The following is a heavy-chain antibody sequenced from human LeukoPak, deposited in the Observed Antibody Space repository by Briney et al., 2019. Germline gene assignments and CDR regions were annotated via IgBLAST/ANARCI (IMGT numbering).Heavy chain of an antibody. V-gene: IGHV3-48*01. CDR1: GFIFSSYS. D-gene: IGHD2-15*01. CDR3: AKNGDRGAYCTGGTCYPYFYYYMDV. CDR2: INSASTNI. Sequence: GGSLRLSCATSGFIFSSYSMNWVRQAPGKGLEWIAYINSASTNIYNADSVKGRFTISRDNAKSSLHLQMNSLRAEDTAVYYCAKNGDRGAYCTGGTCYPYFYYYMDVWGKGTTVTI. J-gene: IGHJ6*03.